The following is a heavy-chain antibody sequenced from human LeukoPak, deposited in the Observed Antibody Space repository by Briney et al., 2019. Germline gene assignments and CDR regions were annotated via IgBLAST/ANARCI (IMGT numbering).Heavy chain of an antibody. D-gene: IGHD1-26*01. CDR2: IYPGDSDT. V-gene: IGHV5-51*01. J-gene: IGHJ4*02. CDR1: GHSFTNYW. CDR3: ARGWDPTDYFDS. Sequence: GESLKISCKGSGHSFTNYWIGWVRQMPGKGLEWMGVIYPGDSDTRYSPPFQGQVTISADKSSSTAYLQWSSLKASDTAIYYCARGWDPTDYFDSWGKGTLVTVSS.